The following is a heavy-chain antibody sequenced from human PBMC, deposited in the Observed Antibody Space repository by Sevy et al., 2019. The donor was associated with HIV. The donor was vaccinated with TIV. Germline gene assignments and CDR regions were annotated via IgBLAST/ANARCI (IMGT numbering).Heavy chain of an antibody. Sequence: ASVKVSCKVSGYTLSELSMHWVRLAPGKGLEWMGSFDPEDEETTYAQKFQGRVTMTEDTSTDTAYMELSSLRSDDTAIYYCARVFHDSRAVQAFDIWGQGTLVTVSS. V-gene: IGHV1-24*01. CDR2: FDPEDEET. CDR1: GYTLSELS. CDR3: ARVFHDSRAVQAFDI. J-gene: IGHJ3*02. D-gene: IGHD3-22*01.